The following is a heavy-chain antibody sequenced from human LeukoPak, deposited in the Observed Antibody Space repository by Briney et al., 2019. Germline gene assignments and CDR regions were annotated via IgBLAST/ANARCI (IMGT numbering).Heavy chain of an antibody. Sequence: PSETLSLTCTVSGGSISSSSYYWGWIRQPPGKGLEWIASIYYSGSTYYNPSLKSRVTISVDTSKNQFSLKLSSVTASDTAVYYCATGRQELAQMRGLWDPRRPETHFNWFDPWGQGTLVAVSS. J-gene: IGHJ5*02. CDR1: GGSISSSSYY. CDR3: ATGRQELAQMRGLWDPRRPETHFNWFDP. D-gene: IGHD6-13*01. V-gene: IGHV4-39*07. CDR2: IYYSGST.